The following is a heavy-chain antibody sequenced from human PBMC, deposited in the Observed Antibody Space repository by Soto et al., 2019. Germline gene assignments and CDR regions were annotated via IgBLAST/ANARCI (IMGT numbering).Heavy chain of an antibody. CDR2: ISGSGGST. J-gene: IGHJ3*02. V-gene: IGHV3-23*01. D-gene: IGHD6-13*01. CDR1: GFTFSSYA. CDR3: AKIISSWHRGAFDI. Sequence: GGSLRLSCAASGFTFSSYAMNWVRQAPGKGLEWVSAISGSGGSTYYTDSVKGRFTISRDNFKNTLYLQMNSLRAEDTAVYYCAKIISSWHRGAFDIWGQGTMVTVSS.